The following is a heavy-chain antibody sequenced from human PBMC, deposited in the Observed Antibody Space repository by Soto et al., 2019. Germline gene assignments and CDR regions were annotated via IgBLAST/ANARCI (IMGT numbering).Heavy chain of an antibody. J-gene: IGHJ6*02. V-gene: IGHV1-58*01. CDR1: GSPLSNSA. Sequence: GDSVKVSCKASGSPLSNSAVQWVRQARGQRLEWIGRIVVGTGNTDYAQKFQERVTITRDMSTRTAYMELSSLRSEDTAVYYCATNTPVTFLFKSYHYYCTDLCCPGTSVTV. D-gene: IGHD2-21*02. CDR2: IVVGTGNT. CDR3: ATNTPVTFLFKSYHYYCTDL.